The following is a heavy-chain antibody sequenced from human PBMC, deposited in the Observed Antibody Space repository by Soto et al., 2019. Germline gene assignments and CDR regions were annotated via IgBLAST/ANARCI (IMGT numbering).Heavy chain of an antibody. D-gene: IGHD2-15*01. J-gene: IGHJ6*02. CDR2: ISYDGSDK. Sequence: LRLSCAVSGFTFSNYAMHWARQAPGKGLEWVAVISYDGSDKNYADSGKGRFTISRDNSKNTLYLQLNSLRGEDTALYYCAKAPGRGGHVGMDVWGLGTTVTVSS. CDR3: AKAPGRGGHVGMDV. V-gene: IGHV3-30*18. CDR1: GFTFSNYA.